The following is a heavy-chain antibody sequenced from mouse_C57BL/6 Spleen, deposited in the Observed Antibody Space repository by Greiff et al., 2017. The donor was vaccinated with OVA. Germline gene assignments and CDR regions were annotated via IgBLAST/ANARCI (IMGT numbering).Heavy chain of an antibody. CDR2: FHPYNDDT. J-gene: IGHJ3*01. V-gene: IGHV1-47*01. D-gene: IGHD2-1*01. CDR3: ARRDGNYLAWFAY. CDR1: GYTFTTYP. Sequence: QVQLKQSGAELVKPGASVKMPCKASGYTFTTYPIEWMKQNHGKSLEWIGNFHPYNDDTKYNEKFKGKATLTVEKSSSTVYLELSRLTSDDSAVYYCARRDGNYLAWFAYWGQGTLVTVSA.